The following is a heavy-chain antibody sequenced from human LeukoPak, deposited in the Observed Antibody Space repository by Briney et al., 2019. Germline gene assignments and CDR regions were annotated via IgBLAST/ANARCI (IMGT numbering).Heavy chain of an antibody. CDR3: ARVNHLWFGEGGYFDY. J-gene: IGHJ4*02. CDR1: GVSISNYY. CDR2: IYYSGST. Sequence: SETLSLTCTVSGVSISNYYWSWIRQPPGKGLEWIGYIYYSGSTNYNPSLKSRVTISVDTSKNQFSLKLSSVTAADTAVYYWARVNHLWFGEGGYFDYWGQGTLVTVSS. D-gene: IGHD3-10*01. V-gene: IGHV4-59*01.